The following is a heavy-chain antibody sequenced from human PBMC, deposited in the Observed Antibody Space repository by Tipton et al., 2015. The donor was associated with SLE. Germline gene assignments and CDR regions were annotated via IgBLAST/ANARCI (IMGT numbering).Heavy chain of an antibody. J-gene: IGHJ4*02. D-gene: IGHD3-3*01. V-gene: IGHV4-31*03. CDR3: ARVSGVPALYYFDY. CDR2: IYYSGST. CDR1: GGSISSGGYY. Sequence: TLSLTCTVSGGSISSGGYYWSWIRQHPGKGLEWIGYIYYSGSTYYNPSLKSRVTISVDTSKNQFSLKLSSVTAADTAVYYCARVSGVPALYYFDYWGQGTLVTVPS.